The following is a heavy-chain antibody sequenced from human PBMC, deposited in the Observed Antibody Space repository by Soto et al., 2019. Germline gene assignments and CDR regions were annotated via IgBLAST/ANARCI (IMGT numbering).Heavy chain of an antibody. D-gene: IGHD4-17*01. J-gene: IGHJ4*02. V-gene: IGHV1-69*02. Sequence: QVQLVQSGAEVKKPGSSVKVSCQASGGTFSSYTISWMRQAPGQGLEWMGRIIPILGIANYAQKFQGRVTITADKSTSTAYMELSSLRSEDTAVYYCARVTGDYDWDPIRAFDYWGQGTLVTVSS. CDR3: ARVTGDYDWDPIRAFDY. CDR2: IIPILGIA. CDR1: GGTFSSYT.